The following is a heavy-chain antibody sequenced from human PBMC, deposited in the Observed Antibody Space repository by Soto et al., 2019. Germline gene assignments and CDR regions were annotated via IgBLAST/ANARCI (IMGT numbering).Heavy chain of an antibody. CDR3: ARVLMVYANYFDY. D-gene: IGHD2-8*01. CDR1: GYTFTGYY. Sequence: ASVKVSCKASGYTFTGYYMHWVRPAPGQGLEWMGWINPNSGGTNYAQKFQGRVTMTRDTSISTAYMELSRLRSDDTAVYYCARVLMVYANYFDYWGQGTLVTVSS. CDR2: INPNSGGT. J-gene: IGHJ4*02. V-gene: IGHV1-2*02.